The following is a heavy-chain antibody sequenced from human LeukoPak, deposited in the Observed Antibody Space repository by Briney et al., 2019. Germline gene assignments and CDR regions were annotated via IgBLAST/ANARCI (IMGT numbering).Heavy chain of an antibody. CDR1: GGSISSGGYY. D-gene: IGHD3-10*01. CDR3: ARGSYMVRGVINPFFLDF. CDR2: IYYSGST. J-gene: IGHJ4*02. Sequence: SQTLSLTCTVSGGSISSGGYYWSWIRQHPGKGLEWIGNIYYSGSTYCNPSLKSRITMSVDSSKNQFSLKLTSVTAADTAVYFCARGSYMVRGVINPFFLDFWGQGTLVTVSS. V-gene: IGHV4-31*03.